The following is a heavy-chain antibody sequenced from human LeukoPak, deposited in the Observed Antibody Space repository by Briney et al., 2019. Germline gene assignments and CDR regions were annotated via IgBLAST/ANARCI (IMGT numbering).Heavy chain of an antibody. CDR3: ARGRVSSSTWYSTYYYFFYMDF. Sequence: SETLSLTCTVSGGSISSSTYLWDWIRQPPGKGLEWVGSIYYSGTTYYNPSLKSRVTISVDTSKNQFSLKLSSVTAADTAVYFCARGRVSSSTWYSTYYYFFYMDFWGKGTTVTVSS. D-gene: IGHD4-11*01. CDR2: IYYSGTT. CDR1: GGSISSSTYL. V-gene: IGHV4-39*07. J-gene: IGHJ6*03.